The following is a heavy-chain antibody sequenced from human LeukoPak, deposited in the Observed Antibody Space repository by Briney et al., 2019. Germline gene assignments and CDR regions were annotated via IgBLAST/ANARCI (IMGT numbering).Heavy chain of an antibody. Sequence: GGSLRLSCTASEFIVTSNYMSWVRQAPGKGLEWVSGIYRNDSTYYADSVKGRFTISRDISKNTLYLQINSLRAEDTAVYYCATNQWFGEFPFNWGQGTLVTVSS. CDR3: ATNQWFGEFPFN. D-gene: IGHD3-10*01. CDR2: IYRNDST. CDR1: EFIVTSNY. J-gene: IGHJ4*02. V-gene: IGHV3-53*01.